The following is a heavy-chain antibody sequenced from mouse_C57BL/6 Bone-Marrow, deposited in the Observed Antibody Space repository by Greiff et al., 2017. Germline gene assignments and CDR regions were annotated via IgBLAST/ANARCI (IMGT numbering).Heavy chain of an antibody. V-gene: IGHV1-62-2*01. D-gene: IGHD1-1*01. J-gene: IGHJ4*01. CDR3: ARHEVYYGSSPYYYAMDY. Sequence: QVQLQQSGAELVKPGASVKLSCKASGYTFTEYTIHWVKQRSGQGLEWIGWFYPGSGSIKYNEKFKDKATLTADKSSSTVYMELSRLTSDDSAVXFCARHEVYYGSSPYYYAMDYWGQGTSVTVSS. CDR1: GYTFTEYT. CDR2: FYPGSGSI.